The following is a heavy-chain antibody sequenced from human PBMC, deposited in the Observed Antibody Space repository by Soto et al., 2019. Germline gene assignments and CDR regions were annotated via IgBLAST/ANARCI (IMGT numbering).Heavy chain of an antibody. CDR3: ARKLYSSSSGGYNWFDP. CDR2: IIPILGIA. J-gene: IGHJ5*02. V-gene: IGHV1-69*02. D-gene: IGHD6-6*01. CDR1: GGTFSSYT. Sequence: GASVKVSCKASGGTFSSYTISWVRQAPGQGLEWMGRIIPILGIANYAQKFQGRVTITADKSTSTAYMELSSLRSEDTAVYYCARKLYSSSSGGYNWFDPWGQGTLVTVSS.